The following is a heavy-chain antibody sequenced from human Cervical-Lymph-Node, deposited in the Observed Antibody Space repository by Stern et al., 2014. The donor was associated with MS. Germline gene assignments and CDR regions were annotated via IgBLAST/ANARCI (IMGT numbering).Heavy chain of an antibody. CDR2: ISWNSGSI. Sequence: EVQLVESGGGLVQPGRSLRLSCAASGFTFDDYAMHWVRQAPGKGLEGVSGISWNSGSIGYADSVKGRFTISRDNAKNSLYLQMNSLRAEDTALYYCAKGGTAMVRSTQDYWGQGTLVTVSS. D-gene: IGHD5-18*01. J-gene: IGHJ4*02. V-gene: IGHV3-9*01. CDR3: AKGGTAMVRSTQDY. CDR1: GFTFDDYA.